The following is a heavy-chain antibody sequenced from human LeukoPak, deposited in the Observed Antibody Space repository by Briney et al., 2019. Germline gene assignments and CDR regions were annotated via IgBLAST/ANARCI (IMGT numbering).Heavy chain of an antibody. CDR3: ARDGGNWYVGY. D-gene: IGHD1-1*01. V-gene: IGHV1-2*02. CDR1: GYTFTGYH. CDR2: INPNSGFT. Sequence: ASVKVSCKTSGYTFTGYHLHWVRQAPGQGLEWMGSINPNSGFTNYEQRFQGRVTMTSDTSISTVYMELSRLTSDDTAVYSCARDGGNWYVGYWGQGTLVTVSS. J-gene: IGHJ4*02.